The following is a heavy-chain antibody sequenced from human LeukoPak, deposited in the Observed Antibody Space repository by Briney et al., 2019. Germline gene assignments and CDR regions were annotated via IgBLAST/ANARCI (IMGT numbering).Heavy chain of an antibody. J-gene: IGHJ3*02. CDR2: IYPGDSDT. Sequence: GESLRISCKGSGYSFTSYWIAWVRQMPGKGLEWMGNIYPGDSDTRYSPAFQGQVTISADKSSSTAYLQWRSLKASDTAMYYCATKVVAPDAFDIWGLGTMVTVSS. D-gene: IGHD2-15*01. V-gene: IGHV5-51*01. CDR1: GYSFTSYW. CDR3: ATKVVAPDAFDI.